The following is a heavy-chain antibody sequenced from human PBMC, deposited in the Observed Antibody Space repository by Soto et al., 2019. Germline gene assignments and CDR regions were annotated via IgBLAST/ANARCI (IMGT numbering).Heavy chain of an antibody. V-gene: IGHV1-69*01. J-gene: IGHJ5*02. CDR1: GGTFSSYA. CDR2: IIPIFGTA. D-gene: IGHD4-17*01. Sequence: QVQLVQSGAEVKKPGSSVKVSCKASGGTFSSYAISWVRQAPGQGLEWMGGIIPIFGTANYAQKFQGRVTITADESTSTAYMELSSPRSEDTAVYYCARDLHYGDYWGGWFDPWGQGTLVTVSS. CDR3: ARDLHYGDYWGGWFDP.